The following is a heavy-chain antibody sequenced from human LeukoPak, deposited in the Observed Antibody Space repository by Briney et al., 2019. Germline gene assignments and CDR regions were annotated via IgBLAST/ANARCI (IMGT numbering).Heavy chain of an antibody. Sequence: ASVKVSCKASGYTFTSYYMHWVRQAPGQGLEWMGIINPSGGSTSYAQKFQGRVTMTRDTSTSTVYMELSSLRSEDTAVYYCATYYYDSSGPGGGDAFDIWGQGTMVTVSS. D-gene: IGHD3-22*01. V-gene: IGHV1-46*01. CDR1: GYTFTSYY. CDR2: INPSGGST. J-gene: IGHJ3*02. CDR3: ATYYYDSSGPGGGDAFDI.